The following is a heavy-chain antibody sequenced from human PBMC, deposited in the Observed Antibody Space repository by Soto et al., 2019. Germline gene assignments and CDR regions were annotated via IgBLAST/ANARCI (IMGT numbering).Heavy chain of an antibody. V-gene: IGHV3-23*01. CDR3: AKDRDVDHDSRGYLFDN. D-gene: IGHD3-22*01. Sequence: EVQLLESGGDLIQPGGSLRLSCAASGFTFNIYAMTWVRQAPGKGLEWVSAISRYGDFTYYADTVEGRFTISRDNSKNTLYLQMNSLRAEDTAVYYCAKDRDVDHDSRGYLFDNWGQGSLVTVSS. CDR2: ISRYGDFT. J-gene: IGHJ4*02. CDR1: GFTFNIYA.